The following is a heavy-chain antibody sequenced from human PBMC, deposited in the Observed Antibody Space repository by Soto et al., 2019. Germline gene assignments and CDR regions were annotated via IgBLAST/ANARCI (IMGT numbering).Heavy chain of an antibody. V-gene: IGHV1-18*01. Sequence: GASVKVSCKASGYTFTSYGISWVRQAPGQGLEWMGWISSYNGNTNYAQNLQGRVTMTTDTSTSTAYMELRSLRSNDTAVYYCARYCSSTSCYADAFDIWGQGTVVTVSS. CDR2: ISSYNGNT. CDR1: GYTFTSYG. D-gene: IGHD2-2*01. J-gene: IGHJ3*02. CDR3: ARYCSSTSCYADAFDI.